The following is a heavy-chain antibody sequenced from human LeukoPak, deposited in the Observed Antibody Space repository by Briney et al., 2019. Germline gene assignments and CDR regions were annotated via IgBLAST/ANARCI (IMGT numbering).Heavy chain of an antibody. Sequence: SETLSLTCAVYGGSFSGYYWSWIRQPPGKGLEWIGEINHSGSTNYNPSLKSRVTISVETSKNQFSLKLSSVTAADTAVYYCARERRVLRFLEWLPYPYYFDYWGQGTLVTVSS. CDR3: ARERRVLRFLEWLPYPYYFDY. CDR2: INHSGST. V-gene: IGHV4-34*01. J-gene: IGHJ4*02. CDR1: GGSFSGYY. D-gene: IGHD3-3*01.